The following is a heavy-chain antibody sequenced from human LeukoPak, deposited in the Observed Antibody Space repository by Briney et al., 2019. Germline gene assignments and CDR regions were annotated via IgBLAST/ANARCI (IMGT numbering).Heavy chain of an antibody. D-gene: IGHD3-22*01. CDR2: INHSGST. CDR3: ARLLDSSRLSAIAY. Sequence: SETLSLTCAVYGGSFSGYYWSWIRQPPGKGLEWIGEINHSGSTNYNPSLKSRVTISADTSKNQFSLKLSSVTAADTALYYCARLLDSSRLSAIAYWGQGTLVTVSP. J-gene: IGHJ4*02. V-gene: IGHV4-34*01. CDR1: GGSFSGYY.